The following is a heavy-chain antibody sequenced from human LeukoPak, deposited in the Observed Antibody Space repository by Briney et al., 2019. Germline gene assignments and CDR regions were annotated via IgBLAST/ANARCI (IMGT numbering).Heavy chain of an antibody. Sequence: GGSLRLSCAASGFSFSSYNMNWVRQAPGKGLEWVSSISSSSGYIYYADSVKGRFTISRDNAKNSLYLQMNSLRAEDTAVYYCAREIGRGVISPYFDHWGQGALVTVSS. CDR1: GFSFSSYN. J-gene: IGHJ4*02. V-gene: IGHV3-21*04. CDR3: AREIGRGVISPYFDH. CDR2: ISSSSGYI. D-gene: IGHD2-21*01.